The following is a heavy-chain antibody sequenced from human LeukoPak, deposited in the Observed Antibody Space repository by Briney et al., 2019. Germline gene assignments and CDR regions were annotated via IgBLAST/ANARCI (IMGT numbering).Heavy chain of an antibody. D-gene: IGHD6-19*01. CDR1: GFTFSSYS. V-gene: IGHV3-23*01. CDR3: AKNRGSGWSYFDY. J-gene: IGHJ4*02. Sequence: PGGSLRLSCAASGFTFSSYSMNWVRQAPGKGLEWVSAISGSGGSTYYADSVKGRFTISRDNSKNTLYLQMNSLRAEDTAVYYCAKNRGSGWSYFDYWGQGTLVTVSS. CDR2: ISGSGGST.